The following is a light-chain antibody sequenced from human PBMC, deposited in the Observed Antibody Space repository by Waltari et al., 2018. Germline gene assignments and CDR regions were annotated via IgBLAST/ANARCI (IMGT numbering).Light chain of an antibody. CDR1: QSIDTY. CDR3: QQSYTVPRT. Sequence: DTQMTQSPSSLSASVGHRVPIPCPASQSIDTYLNWYQQKPGKAPNLLIFATSNLQTGVPSRFSGSVSGTDFTLTISSLQPXDFATYYCQQSYTVPRTFGQGTKVEIK. J-gene: IGKJ1*01. V-gene: IGKV1-39*01. CDR2: ATS.